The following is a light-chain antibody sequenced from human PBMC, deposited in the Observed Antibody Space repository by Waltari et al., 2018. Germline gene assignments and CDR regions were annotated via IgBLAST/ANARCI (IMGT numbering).Light chain of an antibody. Sequence: DIVMTQSPDSLAVSLGERATINCKSSRTVLYDSNNKNYLAWYQQTPGQPPNLLIYWASTRKSGVPDRFSGSGSGTDFTLTISTLQAEDVAVYYCLQYYNTPYSYGQGTKLEIK. CDR3: LQYYNTPYS. CDR2: WAS. J-gene: IGKJ2*03. CDR1: RTVLYDSNNKNY. V-gene: IGKV4-1*01.